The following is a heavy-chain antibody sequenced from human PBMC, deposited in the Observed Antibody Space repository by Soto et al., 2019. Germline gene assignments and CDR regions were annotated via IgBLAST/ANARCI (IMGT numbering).Heavy chain of an antibody. CDR1: GYTFTSYD. CDR3: TRGQGNH. J-gene: IGHJ4*02. Sequence: QVQLVQSGAEVKKPGAAVRVSCKASGYTFTSYDIYWARQATVQGLEGMGWMNPFSGNAVYTQKFQDRVTMTRDTSINTAYMEMSGLRSEDTAVYYCTRGQGNHWGQGSLVTVSS. V-gene: IGHV1-8*01. CDR2: MNPFSGNA.